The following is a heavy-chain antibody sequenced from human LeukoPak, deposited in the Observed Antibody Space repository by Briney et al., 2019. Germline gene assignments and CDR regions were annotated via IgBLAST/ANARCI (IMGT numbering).Heavy chain of an antibody. CDR2: IYTSGSA. Sequence: SETLSLTCTVSGGSISIYYWSWIRQPPGKGLEWIGYIYTSGSASYNPSLKSQVTISVDTSKNQFSLKLSSVTAADTAVYYCATGARALRYFDRWGQGTLVTVSS. CDR3: ATGARALRYFDR. J-gene: IGHJ4*02. D-gene: IGHD3-9*01. V-gene: IGHV4-4*09. CDR1: GGSISIYY.